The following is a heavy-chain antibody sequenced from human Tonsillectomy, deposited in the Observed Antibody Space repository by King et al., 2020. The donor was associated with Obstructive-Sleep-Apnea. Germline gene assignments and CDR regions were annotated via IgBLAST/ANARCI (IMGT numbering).Heavy chain of an antibody. CDR3: ARRRGAGGSDY. Sequence: VQLVESGAEVKKPGASVKVSCKASGYTFTNYDIDWVRQATGQGLEWMGWMNPNSGNTVYAQKFKGRVTMTRNNSISTAYMELSSLRSDDTAVYYCARRRGAGGSDYWGQGTLVTVSS. CDR2: MNPNSGNT. CDR1: GYTFTNYD. V-gene: IGHV1-8*01. J-gene: IGHJ4*02. D-gene: IGHD2-15*01.